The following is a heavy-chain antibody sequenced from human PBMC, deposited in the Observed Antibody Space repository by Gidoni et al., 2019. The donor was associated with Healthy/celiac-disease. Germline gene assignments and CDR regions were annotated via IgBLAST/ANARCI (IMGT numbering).Heavy chain of an antibody. CDR2: ISGGGGST. CDR3: AKEGPHMVRGVIIPYPLDA. V-gene: IGHV3-23*01. J-gene: IGHJ4*03. CDR1: GFTMSSQA. Sequence: EVQLLESGGGVVQPGGYLRPHGAASGFTMSSQAQSWVRQATGKGLGWVSAISGGGGSTDYADSVKGRFTISRDNCKNALYLQMNSLRAEDTAVYYCAKEGPHMVRGVIIPYPLDAWGQGTLVTVSS. D-gene: IGHD3-10*01.